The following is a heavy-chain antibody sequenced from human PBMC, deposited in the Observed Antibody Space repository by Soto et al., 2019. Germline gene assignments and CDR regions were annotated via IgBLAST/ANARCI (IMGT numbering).Heavy chain of an antibody. CDR2: ISSSGSTI. J-gene: IGHJ4*02. CDR3: SRGHDFSHAYFDY. CDR1: GFTFSDYY. Sequence: GGSLRLSCAASGFTFSDYYMSWIRQAPGKGLEWVSYISSSGSTIYYADSVKGRFTISMDNDKNSLYLQMNSLRAEDTAVYYCSRGHDFSHAYFDYWGQGTLVTVSS. D-gene: IGHD3-3*01. V-gene: IGHV3-11*01.